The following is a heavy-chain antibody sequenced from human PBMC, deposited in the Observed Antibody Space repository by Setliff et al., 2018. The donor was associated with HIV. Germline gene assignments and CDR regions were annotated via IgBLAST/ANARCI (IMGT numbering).Heavy chain of an antibody. CDR2: IKSKTDGGTT. Sequence: GGSLRLSCAVSGFTGFTFTDAWMTWVRQAPGKGLEWVGHIKSKTDGGTTDYAAPVKGRFTISRDDSKTTLYLQMNSLKTEDTAVYYCTTEDPWLRFGHWGQGTLVTVSS. CDR1: GFTFTDAW. J-gene: IGHJ5*02. V-gene: IGHV3-15*01. D-gene: IGHD5-12*01. CDR3: TTEDPWLRFGH.